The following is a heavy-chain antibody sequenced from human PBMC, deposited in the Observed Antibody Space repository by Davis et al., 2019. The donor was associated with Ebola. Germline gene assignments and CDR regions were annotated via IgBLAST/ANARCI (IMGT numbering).Heavy chain of an antibody. V-gene: IGHV4-39*07. CDR1: GCSLSTTIYY. Sequence: SETLSLTCTVSGCSLSTTIYYLGRFRQPPGKGLAWIGCIHSTGTTFYNPSLKSRVTISVDTSKNQFSLKLSSVTAADTAVYYCARGMTTVTTFLYYYYGMDVWGQGTTVTVSS. CDR3: ARGMTTVTTFLYYYYGMDV. J-gene: IGHJ6*02. CDR2: IHSTGTT. D-gene: IGHD4-17*01.